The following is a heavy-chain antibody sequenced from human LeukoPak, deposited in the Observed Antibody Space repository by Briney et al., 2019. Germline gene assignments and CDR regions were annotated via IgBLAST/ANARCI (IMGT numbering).Heavy chain of an antibody. CDR2: IYHSGSS. Sequence: SETLSLTCTVSGGSISSSNYYWGWIRQPPGKGLEWIGSIYHSGSSYYNPSLKSRVTISVDTSKNQFSLKLSSVTAADTAVFYCARSTYSSSHRSGLSAFDIWGQGTLVTVSS. D-gene: IGHD6-13*01. J-gene: IGHJ3*02. CDR1: GGSISSSNYY. V-gene: IGHV4-39*07. CDR3: ARSTYSSSHRSGLSAFDI.